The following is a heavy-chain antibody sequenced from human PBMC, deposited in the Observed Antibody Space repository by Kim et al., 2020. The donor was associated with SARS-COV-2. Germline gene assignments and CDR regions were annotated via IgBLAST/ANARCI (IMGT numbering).Heavy chain of an antibody. CDR1: SLTFSSYD. Sequence: GGSLRLSCAASSLTFSSYDMHWVRQATGKGLEWVSAIGTADDTYYADSVKGRLTISRENAKNSLYLQMNALTAGDTAVYYCARETPDSSSYGWYFDLWGRGTLVTVSS. J-gene: IGHJ2*01. V-gene: IGHV3-13*04. D-gene: IGHD6-6*01. CDR3: ARETPDSSSYGWYFDL. CDR2: IGTADDT.